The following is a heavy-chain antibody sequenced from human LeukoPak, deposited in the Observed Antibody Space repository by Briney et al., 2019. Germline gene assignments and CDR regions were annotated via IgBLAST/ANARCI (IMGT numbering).Heavy chain of an antibody. D-gene: IGHD3-10*01. CDR1: GGSINDAS. V-gene: IGHV4-59*01. J-gene: IGHJ4*02. Sequence: SETLSLTCTVSGGSINDASWNWIRKPPGQGLELIGYIYHSGGTNYNPSLKSRVTISLDTSKNQFSLKLSSVTAADTAVYYCARVGTYYRSLDSWGQGTLVTVSS. CDR2: IYHSGGT. CDR3: ARVGTYYRSLDS.